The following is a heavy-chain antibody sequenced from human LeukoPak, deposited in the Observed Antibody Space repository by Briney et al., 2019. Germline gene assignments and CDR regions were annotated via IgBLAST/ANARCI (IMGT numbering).Heavy chain of an antibody. CDR1: GGTFSIYA. D-gene: IGHD4-17*01. V-gene: IGHV1-69*13. CDR2: IIPIFGTA. CDR3: ARATDYGDLDY. Sequence: GASVKVSCKASGGTFSIYAISWVRQAPGQGLEWMGGIIPIFGTANYAQKFQGRVTITADESTSAAYMELSSLRSEDTAVYYCARATDYGDLDYWGQGTLVTVSS. J-gene: IGHJ4*02.